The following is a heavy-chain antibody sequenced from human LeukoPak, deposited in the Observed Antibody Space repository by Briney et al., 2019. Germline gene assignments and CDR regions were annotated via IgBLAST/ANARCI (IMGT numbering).Heavy chain of an antibody. V-gene: IGHV4-31*03. CDR1: GGSISSGGYY. J-gene: IGHJ4*02. CDR2: IYYSGST. D-gene: IGHD5-24*01. CDR3: ARVEMATIFLDY. Sequence: PSETLSLTCTVSGGSISSGGYYWSWIRQHPGKGLEWIGYIYYSGSTYYNPSLKSRVTISVDTSKNQFSLKLSSVTAADTAVYYCARVEMATIFLDYWGQGTLVIVSS.